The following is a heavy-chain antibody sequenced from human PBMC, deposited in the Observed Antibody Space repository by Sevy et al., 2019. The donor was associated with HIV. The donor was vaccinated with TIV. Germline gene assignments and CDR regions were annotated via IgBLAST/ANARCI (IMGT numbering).Heavy chain of an antibody. J-gene: IGHJ3*02. D-gene: IGHD1-1*01. CDR3: ASETGTTLWDAFDI. CDR1: GFTFSSYS. Sequence: GWSLRLSCAASGFTFSSYSMNWVRQAPGKGLEWVSSISSSSSYIYYADSVKGRFTISRDNAKNSLYLQMNSLRAEDTAVYYCASETGTTLWDAFDIWGQGTMVTVSS. CDR2: ISSSSSYI. V-gene: IGHV3-21*01.